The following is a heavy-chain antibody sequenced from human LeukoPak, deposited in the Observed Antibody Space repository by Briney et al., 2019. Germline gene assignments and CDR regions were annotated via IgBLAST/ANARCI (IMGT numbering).Heavy chain of an antibody. V-gene: IGHV1-24*01. D-gene: IGHD2-21*02. CDR1: GYTLTKLY. J-gene: IGHJ3*02. CDR2: FDPEYGET. CDR3: ARDVGLIVVVTAGPVSFDI. Sequence: ASMKVSCKVSGYTLTKLYMHWVRQAPGKGLEWMGGFDPEYGETIYAQKFQGRVTMTEDTSTDTAYMELSSLRSEDTAVYYCARDVGLIVVVTAGPVSFDIWGQGTMVTVSS.